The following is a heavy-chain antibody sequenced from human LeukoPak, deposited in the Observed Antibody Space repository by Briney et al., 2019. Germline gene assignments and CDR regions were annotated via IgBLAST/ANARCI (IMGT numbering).Heavy chain of an antibody. CDR2: INPSGGST. Sequence: ASVRVSXKASGYTFTGYYLHWMRQAPGQGLEWIGIINPSGGSTSYAQKFQGRVTMTRDTSTSTVYMELSSLRSEDTAVYYCARARYNWNYDFDYWGQGTLVTVSS. CDR1: GYTFTGYY. V-gene: IGHV1-46*01. CDR3: ARARYNWNYDFDY. J-gene: IGHJ4*02. D-gene: IGHD1-7*01.